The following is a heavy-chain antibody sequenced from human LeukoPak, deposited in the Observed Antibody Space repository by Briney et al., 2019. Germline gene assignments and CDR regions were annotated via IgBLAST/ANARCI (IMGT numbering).Heavy chain of an antibody. V-gene: IGHV4-59*12. D-gene: IGHD6-19*01. CDR1: GGSINSYY. Sequence: SETLSLTCTVSGGSINSYYWSWIRQPPGKGLEWIGYISYSGSTNYNPSLKSRVTISVDTSKNQFSLKLSSVTAADTAVYYCARVGQWLVRRFDYWGQGTLVTVSS. CDR2: ISYSGST. J-gene: IGHJ4*02. CDR3: ARVGQWLVRRFDY.